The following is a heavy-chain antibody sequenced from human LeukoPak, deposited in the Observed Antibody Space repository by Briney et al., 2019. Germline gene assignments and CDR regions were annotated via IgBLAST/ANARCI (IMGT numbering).Heavy chain of an antibody. CDR2: ISSSTSTI. CDR3: ARDRAHDSSGYSLPIDY. CDR1: GFTFSSYS. Sequence: PGGSLRLSCAASGFTFSSYSMNWVRQAPGKGLEWVSYISSSTSTIYYADSVKGRFTISRDNAKNSLYLQMNSLRAEDTAVYYCARDRAHDSSGYSLPIDYWGQGTLVTVSS. D-gene: IGHD3-22*01. J-gene: IGHJ4*02. V-gene: IGHV3-48*01.